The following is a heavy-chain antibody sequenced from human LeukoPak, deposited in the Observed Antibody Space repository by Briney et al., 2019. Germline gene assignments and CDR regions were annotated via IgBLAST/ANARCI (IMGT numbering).Heavy chain of an antibody. Sequence: GGSLRLSCAASGFTFSSYAMSWVRQAPGKGLEWVSAISGSGGSTYYADSVKGHFTISRDNSKNTLYLQMNSLRAEDTAVYYCAKDKATYYYDSSGYGYFDYWGQGTLVTVSS. J-gene: IGHJ4*02. CDR2: ISGSGGST. CDR3: AKDKATYYYDSSGYGYFDY. V-gene: IGHV3-23*01. D-gene: IGHD3-22*01. CDR1: GFTFSSYA.